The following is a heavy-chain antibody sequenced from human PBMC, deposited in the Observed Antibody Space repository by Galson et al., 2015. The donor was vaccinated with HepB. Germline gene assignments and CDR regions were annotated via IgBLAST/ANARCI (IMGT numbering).Heavy chain of an antibody. CDR2: ISSTTIYT. CDR1: GFTFSDYS. J-gene: IGHJ4*02. D-gene: IGHD2-2*01. Sequence: SMRLSCAASGFTFSDYSMTWIRQAPGTGLEWVSHISSTTIYTNYADSVKGRFTISRDNAKDSLHLQMNSLRAEDTAVYYCARGRGYCSSTDCYGNFDFWGQGTLVTVSS. CDR3: ARGRGYCSSTDCYGNFDF. V-gene: IGHV3-11*03.